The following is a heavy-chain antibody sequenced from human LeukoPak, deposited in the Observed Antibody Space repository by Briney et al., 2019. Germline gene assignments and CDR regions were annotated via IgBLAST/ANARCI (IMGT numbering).Heavy chain of an antibody. J-gene: IGHJ5*02. CDR1: GGSISSYY. V-gene: IGHV4-4*07. CDR2: IYTSGST. D-gene: IGHD6-13*01. CDR3: AREIRIAAAHQRFDP. Sequence: PSETLSVTCTVSGGSISSYYWSWIPQPDGKGLEWIGRIYTSGSTNYYPSLKGGVTMSVDASKNQFYLKLSSVTAADTAVYYCAREIRIAAAHQRFDPWGQGTLVTVSS.